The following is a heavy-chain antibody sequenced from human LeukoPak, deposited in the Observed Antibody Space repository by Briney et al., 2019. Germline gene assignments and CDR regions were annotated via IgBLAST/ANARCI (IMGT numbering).Heavy chain of an antibody. Sequence: GGSLRLSCAASGFTFSKYDMHWVRQAPGKGLEWVAFIQYDGSNKYYADSVKGRFTISRDNSKDTLYLQMNSLRAEDTALYYCAKEGSSWTANFDYWGQGTLVTVSS. J-gene: IGHJ4*02. CDR1: GFTFSKYD. V-gene: IGHV3-30*02. CDR3: AKEGSSWTANFDY. CDR2: IQYDGSNK. D-gene: IGHD6-13*01.